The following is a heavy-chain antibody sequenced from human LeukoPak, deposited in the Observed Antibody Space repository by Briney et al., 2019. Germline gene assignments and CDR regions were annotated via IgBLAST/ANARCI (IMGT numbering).Heavy chain of an antibody. CDR1: GGSISSSNW. CDR2: INHSGST. Sequence: PSETLSLTCAVSGGSISSSNWWSWIRQPPGKGLEWIGEINHSGSTNYNPSLKSRVTISVDTSKNQLSLKLSSVTAADTAVYYCASGYGSGSRNFDYWGQGTLVTVSS. D-gene: IGHD3-10*01. J-gene: IGHJ4*02. CDR3: ASGYGSGSRNFDY. V-gene: IGHV4-4*02.